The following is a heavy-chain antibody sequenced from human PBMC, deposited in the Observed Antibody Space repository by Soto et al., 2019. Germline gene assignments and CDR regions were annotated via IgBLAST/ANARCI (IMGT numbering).Heavy chain of an antibody. J-gene: IGHJ4*02. D-gene: IGHD3-10*01. V-gene: IGHV1-3*01. CDR3: GRGIWTMTRGAYYFDN. CDR1: GFTFTNHA. Sequence: ASVKVSCKASGFTFTNHAMQWVRQAPGQRLEWMGWINAGNGHTKYSQNFQGRVTITRDTSASTVYMELSSLISEDAAVYYCGRGIWTMTRGAYYFDNWGQGTLVTVSS. CDR2: INAGNGHT.